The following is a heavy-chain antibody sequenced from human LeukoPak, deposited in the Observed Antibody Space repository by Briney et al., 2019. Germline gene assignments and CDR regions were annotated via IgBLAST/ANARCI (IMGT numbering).Heavy chain of an antibody. J-gene: IGHJ6*02. CDR1: GGSISSGSYY. CDR2: IYYSGST. Sequence: SQTLSLTCTVSGGSISSGSYYWSWIRQPPGKGLEWIGSIYYSGSTYYNPSLKSRVTISVDTSKDQFSLKLSSVTAADTAVYYCARVTRLHLYYYGMDVWGQGTTVTV. V-gene: IGHV4-39*07. CDR3: ARVTRLHLYYYGMDV. D-gene: IGHD4-11*01.